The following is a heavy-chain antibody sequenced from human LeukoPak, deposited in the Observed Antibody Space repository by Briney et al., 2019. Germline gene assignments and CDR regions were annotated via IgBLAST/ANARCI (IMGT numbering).Heavy chain of an antibody. Sequence: ASVKVSCKASGYTFTNYGISWVRQTPGQGLEWMGWISPYNDYTNYAQKLQGRVTMTTDTSTSTGYMELRSLRSDDTAVYYCARWYCSSTSCYAGAFDMWGQGTMVTVSS. V-gene: IGHV1-18*04. CDR3: ARWYCSSTSCYAGAFDM. CDR2: ISPYNDYT. D-gene: IGHD2-2*01. J-gene: IGHJ3*02. CDR1: GYTFTNYG.